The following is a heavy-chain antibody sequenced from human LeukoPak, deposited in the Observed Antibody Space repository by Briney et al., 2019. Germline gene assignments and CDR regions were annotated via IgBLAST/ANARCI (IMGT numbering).Heavy chain of an antibody. CDR2: IYYSGST. CDR1: GGSISSSSYY. V-gene: IGHV4-39*01. J-gene: IGHJ5*02. CDR3: ATLLNIIAVAGTGGTQNWFDP. Sequence: PSETLSLTCTVSGGSISSSSYYWGWIRQPPGKGLERIGSIYYSGSTYYNPSLKSRVTISVDTSKNQFSLKLSSVTAADTAVYYCATLLNIIAVAGTGGTQNWFDPWGQGTLVTVSS. D-gene: IGHD6-19*01.